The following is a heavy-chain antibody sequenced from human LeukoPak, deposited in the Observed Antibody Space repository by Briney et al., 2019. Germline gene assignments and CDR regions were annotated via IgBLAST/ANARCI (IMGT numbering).Heavy chain of an antibody. V-gene: IGHV4-39*01. D-gene: IGHD5-12*01. CDR2: IYYSGST. CDR3: ARRGYSGYGY. Sequence: SETLSLTCTVSGGSISSSSYYWGWIRQPPGKGPEWIGSIYYSGSTYYNPSLKSRVTISVDTSKNQFSLKLSSVTAADTAVYYCARRGYSGYGYWGQGTLVTVSS. J-gene: IGHJ4*02. CDR1: GGSISSSSYY.